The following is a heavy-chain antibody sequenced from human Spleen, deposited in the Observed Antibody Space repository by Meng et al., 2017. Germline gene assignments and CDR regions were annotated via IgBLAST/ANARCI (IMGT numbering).Heavy chain of an antibody. V-gene: IGHV4-34*01. D-gene: IGHD4-11*01. CDR2: INHSGST. CDR1: GGSFSDYY. J-gene: IGHJ4*02. CDR3: ARGPTTMAHDFDY. Sequence: GHLQQWGAGLLKPPETLSPTCVVSGGSFSDYYWSWIRQPPGKGLEWIGEINHSGSTNYNPSLESRATISVDTSQNNLSLKLSSVTAADSAVYYCARGPTTMAHDFDYWGQGTLVTVSS.